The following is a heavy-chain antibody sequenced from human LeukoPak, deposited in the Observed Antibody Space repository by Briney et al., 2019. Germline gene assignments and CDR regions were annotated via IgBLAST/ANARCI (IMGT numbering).Heavy chain of an antibody. J-gene: IGHJ4*02. CDR2: ITGSGGSI. V-gene: IGHV3-23*01. Sequence: PGGSLRLSCAASGFTFRLYVMTWVRQAPGKGLEWVSAITGSGGSIYYADSVRGRFTISRDNSKNTLYLQMSILRAEDTAIYYCAHPSTPDYGGLDYWGQGTLVTVSS. CDR1: GFTFRLYV. CDR3: AHPSTPDYGGLDY. D-gene: IGHD4-17*01.